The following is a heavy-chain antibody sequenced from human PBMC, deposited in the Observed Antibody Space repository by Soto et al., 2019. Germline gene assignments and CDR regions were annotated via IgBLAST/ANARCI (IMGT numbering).Heavy chain of an antibody. J-gene: IGHJ4*02. CDR3: ARGWGIAAARLY. CDR1: GFTFSSYA. D-gene: IGHD6-13*01. V-gene: IGHV3-30-3*01. Sequence: PGGSLRLSCAASGFTFSSYAMHWVRQAPGKGLEWVAVISYDGSNKYYADSVKGRFTISRDNSKNTLYLQMNSLRAEDTAVYYCARGWGIAAARLYWGQGTLVTVSS. CDR2: ISYDGSNK.